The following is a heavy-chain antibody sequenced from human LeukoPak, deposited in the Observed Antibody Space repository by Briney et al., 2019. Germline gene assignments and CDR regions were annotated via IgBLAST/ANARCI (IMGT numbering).Heavy chain of an antibody. CDR3: ARGLSAAAGTQDSYQFDY. D-gene: IGHD6-13*01. CDR1: GYTFTSYG. V-gene: IGHV1-18*01. CDR2: ISAYNGNT. J-gene: IGHJ4*02. Sequence: PRASVKVSCEASGYTFTSYGISWVRQAPGQGLEWMGWISAYNGNTNYAQKLQGRVTMTTETSTTTAYMELRSLRSDDTAVYYCARGLSAAAGTQDSYQFDYWGQGTLVTVSS.